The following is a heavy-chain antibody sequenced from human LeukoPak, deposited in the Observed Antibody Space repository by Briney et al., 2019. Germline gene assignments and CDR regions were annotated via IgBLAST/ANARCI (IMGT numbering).Heavy chain of an antibody. CDR3: AKTRDRTATDIIRRAFDM. CDR1: GGTFSSYA. CDR2: IIPIFGTA. D-gene: IGHD5-24*01. V-gene: IGHV1-69*05. Sequence: GASVKVSCKASGGTFSSYAISWVRQAPGQGLEWMGGIIPIFGTANYAQKFQGRVTITTDESTSTAYMELSSLRSEDTAVYYCAKTRDRTATDIIRRAFDMWGQGTMVTVSS. J-gene: IGHJ3*02.